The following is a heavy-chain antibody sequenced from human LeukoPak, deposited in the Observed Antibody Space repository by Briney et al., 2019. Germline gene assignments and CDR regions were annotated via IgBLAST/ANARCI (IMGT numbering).Heavy chain of an antibody. CDR1: GFSFSTFW. Sequence: GGSLRLSCTASGFSFSTFWMNWVRQAPGKGLEWVANIKHDGSVKYYVDSVKGRFTISRDNAMQSLYLQMNSLRAEDTAVYYCARGVSYWGRGTLVTVSS. CDR2: IKHDGSVK. V-gene: IGHV3-7*04. J-gene: IGHJ4*02. CDR3: ARGVSY.